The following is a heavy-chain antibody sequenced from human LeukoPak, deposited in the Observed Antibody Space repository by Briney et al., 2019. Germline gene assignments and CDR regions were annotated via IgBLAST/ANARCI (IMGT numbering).Heavy chain of an antibody. J-gene: IGHJ6*02. CDR2: IKQDGSEK. V-gene: IGHV3-7*01. CDR3: ARRNGMDV. CDR1: GFSFSTYW. Sequence: GGSLRLSCAASGFSFSTYWLSWVRQAPGKGLEWVANIKQDGSEKYYVDSVKGRFTLSRDNAKNSLYLQVNSLRAEDTAVYYCARRNGMDVWGQGTTVTVSS.